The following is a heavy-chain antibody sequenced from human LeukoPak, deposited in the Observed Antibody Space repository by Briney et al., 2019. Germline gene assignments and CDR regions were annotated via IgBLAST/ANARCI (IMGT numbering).Heavy chain of an antibody. V-gene: IGHV4-59*08. Sequence: SETLSLTCSVSDGSIRSYYWSWIRQPPGKGLEWIGYIYYSGSTSYNPSLKSRVTISVDTSKNQFSLKLNSVTAADTAVYYCARQGPLTTAVTTRTNPFDYWGQGTLVTVSS. J-gene: IGHJ4*02. CDR2: IYYSGST. CDR1: DGSIRSYY. CDR3: ARQGPLTTAVTTRTNPFDY. D-gene: IGHD4-11*01.